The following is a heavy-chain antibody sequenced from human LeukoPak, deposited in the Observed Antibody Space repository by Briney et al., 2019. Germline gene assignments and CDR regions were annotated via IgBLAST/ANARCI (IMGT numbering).Heavy chain of an antibody. Sequence: GGSLRLSCAASGFTFSSYAMSWVRQAPGKGLEWVSAISGSGGSTYYADSVKGRFTISRDNSKNTLYLQMNSLRAEDTAVYYCAKALLGAAAGSNWFDPWGQGTLVTVSS. D-gene: IGHD6-13*01. CDR2: ISGSGGST. CDR3: AKALLGAAAGSNWFDP. CDR1: GFTFSSYA. V-gene: IGHV3-23*01. J-gene: IGHJ5*02.